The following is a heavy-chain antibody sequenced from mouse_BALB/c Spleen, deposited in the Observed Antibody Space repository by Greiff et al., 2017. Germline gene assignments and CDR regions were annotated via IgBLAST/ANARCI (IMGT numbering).Heavy chain of an antibody. Sequence: EVQVVESGGGLVKPGGSLKLSCAASGFTFSDYYMYWVRQTPEKRLEWVATISDGGSYTYYPDSVKGRFTISRDNAKNNLYLQMSSLKSEDTAMYYCARDRRKYGNYLMDYWGQGTSVTVSS. CDR2: ISDGGSYT. V-gene: IGHV5-4*02. CDR1: GFTFSDYY. J-gene: IGHJ4*01. CDR3: ARDRRKYGNYLMDY. D-gene: IGHD2-1*01.